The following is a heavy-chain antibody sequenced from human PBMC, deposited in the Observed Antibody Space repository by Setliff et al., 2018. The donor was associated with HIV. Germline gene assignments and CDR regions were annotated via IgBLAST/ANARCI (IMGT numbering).Heavy chain of an antibody. V-gene: IGHV4-38-2*01. CDR3: ARHRVRDSWRGLGGTFDY. Sequence: SETLSLTCAVSGYSISSGCYWGWIRQPPGKGLEWIGSMYHTGSTYYSPSLNSRFTISVDTSKNQFSLKLRSVTAADTAMYYCARHRVRDSWRGLGGTFDYWGQGTLVTVSS. J-gene: IGHJ4*02. CDR1: GYSISSGCY. CDR2: MYHTGST. D-gene: IGHD3-3*01.